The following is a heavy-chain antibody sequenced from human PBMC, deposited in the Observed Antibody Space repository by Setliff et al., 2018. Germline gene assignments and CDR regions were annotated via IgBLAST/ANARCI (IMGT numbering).Heavy chain of an antibody. J-gene: IGHJ3*02. Sequence: PGGSLRLSCAASGFSFSDYSMDWVRQAPGKGLEWVSYITSSSNTIYYAESVKGRFTISRDNAKNSLYLQMNSLRAEDTAVYYCSRGHSGSWFPFDAFHIWGQGTMVTVSS. V-gene: IGHV3-48*04. CDR2: ITSSSNTI. D-gene: IGHD6-13*01. CDR3: SRGHSGSWFPFDAFHI. CDR1: GFSFSDYS.